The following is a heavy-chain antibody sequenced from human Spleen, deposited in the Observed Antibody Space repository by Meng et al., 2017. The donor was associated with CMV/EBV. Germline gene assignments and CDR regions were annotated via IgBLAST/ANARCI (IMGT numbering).Heavy chain of an antibody. D-gene: IGHD2-15*01. CDR3: AKDPASVVALTFDY. Sequence: GESLKISCAASGFTFSEYAMNWVRQAPGKGLEWVSAISGSGGSTYYADSVRGRFTISRDNSENTLYLQMNSLRAGDTAIYYCAKDPASVVALTFDYWGQGTLVTVSS. CDR2: ISGSGGST. CDR1: GFTFSEYA. J-gene: IGHJ4*02. V-gene: IGHV3-23*01.